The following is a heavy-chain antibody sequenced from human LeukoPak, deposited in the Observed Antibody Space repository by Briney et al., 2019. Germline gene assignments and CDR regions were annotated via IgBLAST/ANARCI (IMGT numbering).Heavy chain of an antibody. D-gene: IGHD3-10*01. CDR2: IDIGGST. J-gene: IGHJ4*02. CDR1: GFMFSSYA. CDR3: ARLNDHYGSGNYVY. Sequence: PGGSLRLSCAASGFMFSSYAMTWVRQAPGKGLEWVSGIDIGGSTFYADSVKGRFIISRDNSKTTLYLQMNSLRIEDTAVYFCARLNDHYGSGNYVYWGQGTLVTVSS. V-gene: IGHV3-23*01.